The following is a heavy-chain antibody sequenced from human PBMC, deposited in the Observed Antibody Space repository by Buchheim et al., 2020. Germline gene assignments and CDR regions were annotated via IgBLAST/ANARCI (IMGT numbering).Heavy chain of an antibody. CDR2: IYYSGST. CDR1: GGSISSSSYY. D-gene: IGHD3-3*01. J-gene: IGHJ4*02. V-gene: IGHV4-39*01. Sequence: QLQLQESAPGLVKPSETLSLTCTVSGGSISSSSYYWGWIRQPPGKGLEWIGSIYYSGSTYYNPSPKSRVPIPVDTSKNQSPLKLSSVTAADAAVYYCARPKTIFGVVGFDYWGQGTL. CDR3: ARPKTIFGVVGFDY.